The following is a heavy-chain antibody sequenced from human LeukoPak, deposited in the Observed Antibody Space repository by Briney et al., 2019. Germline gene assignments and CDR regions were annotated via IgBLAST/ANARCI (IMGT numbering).Heavy chain of an antibody. CDR1: GFTFTSYA. V-gene: IGHV3-23*01. CDR3: AKDRTYYYDSSGYPHAFDI. J-gene: IGHJ3*02. Sequence: PGGSLRLSCAAFGFTFTSYAMSWVRQAPGKGLEWVSTISGTGGSTYYADSVKGRFTISRDNSKNTLNLQMNSLRAEDTAVYYCAKDRTYYYDSSGYPHAFDIWGQGTMVTVSS. D-gene: IGHD3-22*01. CDR2: ISGTGGST.